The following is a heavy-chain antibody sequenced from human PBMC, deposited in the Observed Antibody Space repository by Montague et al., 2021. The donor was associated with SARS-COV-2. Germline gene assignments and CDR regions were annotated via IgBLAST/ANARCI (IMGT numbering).Heavy chain of an antibody. D-gene: IGHD3-10*01. J-gene: IGHJ6*04. CDR3: SRLGDGVVPSPILGVGPYHSDYWLDV. V-gene: IGHV4-34*01. Sequence: SETLSLTCAVPGGSFSTYTWNWIRQPPRQGLEWIGEIHHGGSTNYNPSLTRRVTISADTSKNQFPLKLTSVAAADTAVYYCSRLGDGVVPSPILGVGPYHSDYWLDVWGKGTTVTVSS. CDR1: GGSFSTYT. CDR2: IHHGGST.